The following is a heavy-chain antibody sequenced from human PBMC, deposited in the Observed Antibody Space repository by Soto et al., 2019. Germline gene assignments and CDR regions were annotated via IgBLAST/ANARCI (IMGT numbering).Heavy chain of an antibody. J-gene: IGHJ4*02. CDR1: GGTFSSYA. V-gene: IGHV1-69*12. D-gene: IGHD6-6*01. CDR2: IIPIFGTA. CDR3: ARDRGTEYSSSSAQFDY. Sequence: QVQLVQSGAEVKKPGSSVKVSCKASGGTFSSYAISWVRQAPGRGLEWMGGIIPIFGTANYAQKFQGRVTITADESTSTAYMELSSLRSEDTAVYYCARDRGTEYSSSSAQFDYWGQGTLVTVSS.